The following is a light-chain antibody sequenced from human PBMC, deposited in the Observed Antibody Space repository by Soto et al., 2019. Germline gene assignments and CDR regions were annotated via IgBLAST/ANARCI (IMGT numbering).Light chain of an antibody. CDR3: QQYNDWPPLT. V-gene: IGKV3-15*01. CDR2: GAS. Sequence: EIVMTQSPATLSVSPGERATLSCRASQSVSSNLAWYQQKPGQAPRLLIYGASTRATGSPARFSGSGSGTEFTLTISSLQSEDFAVYHCQQYNDWPPLTFGGGTKVEIK. J-gene: IGKJ4*01. CDR1: QSVSSN.